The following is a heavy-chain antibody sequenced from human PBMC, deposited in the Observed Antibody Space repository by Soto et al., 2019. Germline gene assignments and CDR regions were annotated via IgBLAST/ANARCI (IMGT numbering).Heavy chain of an antibody. J-gene: IGHJ4*02. Sequence: SETLSLTCTVSGGSISSSSYYWGWIRQPPGKGLEWIGSIYYSGYTYYNPSLKSRVTISVDTSKNQFSLKLSSVTAADTAVYYCARGRLRYFDWSLYWGRGTLVTVSS. D-gene: IGHD3-9*01. CDR3: ARGRLRYFDWSLY. CDR1: GGSISSSSYY. CDR2: IYYSGYT. V-gene: IGHV4-39*01.